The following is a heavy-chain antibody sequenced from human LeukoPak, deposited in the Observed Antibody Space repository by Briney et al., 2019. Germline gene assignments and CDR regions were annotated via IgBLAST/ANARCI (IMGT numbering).Heavy chain of an antibody. CDR1: GFTFSSHA. CDR3: ARGDSSSWYGGYYYGMDV. CDR2: ISGSGGST. D-gene: IGHD6-13*01. J-gene: IGHJ6*02. V-gene: IGHV3-23*01. Sequence: GGSLRLSCAASGFTFSSHAMSWVRQAPGKRLEWVSGISGSGGSTYYADSVKGRFTISRDKAKNSLYLQMNSLRDEDTAVYYCARGDSSSWYGGYYYGMDVWGQGTTVTVSS.